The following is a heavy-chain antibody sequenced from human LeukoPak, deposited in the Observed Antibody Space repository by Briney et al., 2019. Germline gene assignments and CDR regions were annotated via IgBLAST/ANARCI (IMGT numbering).Heavy chain of an antibody. CDR3: AKTVVSGGWNYFDY. CDR1: GFTFSSYS. D-gene: IGHD2-15*01. J-gene: IGHJ4*02. Sequence: GGSLRLSCTASGFTFSSYSMSWVRQAPGKVLEWVSTVSGSGDTTYYADSVRGRFTISRDNSKNTLYLQMNNLRADDTAVYYCAKTVVSGGWNYFDYWGQGTLVTASS. CDR2: VSGSGDTT. V-gene: IGHV3-23*01.